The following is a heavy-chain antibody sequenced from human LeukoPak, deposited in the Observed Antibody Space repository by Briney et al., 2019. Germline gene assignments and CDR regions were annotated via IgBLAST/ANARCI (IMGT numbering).Heavy chain of an antibody. J-gene: IGHJ4*02. V-gene: IGHV3-30*04. CDR1: GFTFSTYA. CDR3: AKDSGNFANYYFDH. CDR2: ISYDGRDK. Sequence: GGSLRLSCAASGFTFSTYAMHWVPQAPGKGLEWVAVISYDGRDKKYADSVKGRCSISRDNPKNTLYLQMDSLRSEDTAMYYCAKDSGNFANYYFDHWGQGTLVTVSS. D-gene: IGHD1-26*01.